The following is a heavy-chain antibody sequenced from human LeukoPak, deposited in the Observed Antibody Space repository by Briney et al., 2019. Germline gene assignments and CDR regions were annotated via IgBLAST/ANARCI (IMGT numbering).Heavy chain of an antibody. CDR2: IVSSSSTI. V-gene: IGHV3-48*04. Sequence: PGGSLRLSCAASGFTFSSCSMNWVRQAPGKGLEWVSYIVSSSSTIYYADSVKGRFTISRDNAKNSLYLQMNSLRAEDTAVYYCARSLLWYSVAFDIWGQGTMVTVSS. CDR3: ARSLLWYSVAFDI. D-gene: IGHD2-21*01. CDR1: GFTFSSCS. J-gene: IGHJ3*02.